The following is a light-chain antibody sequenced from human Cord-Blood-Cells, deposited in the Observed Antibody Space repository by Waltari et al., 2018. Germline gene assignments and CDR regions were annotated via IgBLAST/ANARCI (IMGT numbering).Light chain of an antibody. CDR2: AAS. Sequence: HITHSMSSASVSVRSSVTSTCRASQSISSYLNWYQQKPGKAPKLLLYAASSLQSGVPSRFSGSGSGTDFTLTISSLQPEDFATYYCQQSYSTPLTFGGGTKVEIK. J-gene: IGKJ4*01. CDR1: QSISSY. CDR3: QQSYSTPLT. V-gene: IGKV1-39*01.